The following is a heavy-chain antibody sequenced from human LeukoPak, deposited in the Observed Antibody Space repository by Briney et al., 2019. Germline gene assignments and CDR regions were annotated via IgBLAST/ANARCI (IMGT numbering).Heavy chain of an antibody. CDR2: IYTSGST. V-gene: IGHV4-4*07. CDR1: GGSISSYY. J-gene: IGHJ6*03. Sequence: SETLSLTCTVSGGSISSYYWSWIRQPAGKGLVWIGRIYTSGSTNYNPSLKSRVTMSVDTSKNQFSLKLSSVTAADTAVYYCARVYYYYYYYMDVWGKGTTVTVSS. CDR3: ARVYYYYYYYMDV.